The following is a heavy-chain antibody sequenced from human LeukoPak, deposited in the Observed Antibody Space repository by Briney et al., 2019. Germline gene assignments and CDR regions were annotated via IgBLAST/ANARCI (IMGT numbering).Heavy chain of an antibody. CDR3: ARLGSSWPSDY. J-gene: IGHJ4*02. V-gene: IGHV3-33*01. CDR1: GFTFTSYG. CDR2: IWYDGRKE. D-gene: IGHD6-13*01. Sequence: GTSLRLSCAASGFTFTSYGMHWVRQAPGKGLEWVALIWYDGRKEYYADSVKGRFTISRDDSRNTLYLQMNGLRAEDTAVYYCARLGSSWPSDYWGQGTLVTVSS.